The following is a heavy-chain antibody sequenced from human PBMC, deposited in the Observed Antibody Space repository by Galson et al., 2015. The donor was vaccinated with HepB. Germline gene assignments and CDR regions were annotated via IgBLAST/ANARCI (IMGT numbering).Heavy chain of an antibody. V-gene: IGHV3-30*18. J-gene: IGHJ4*02. CDR1: GFTFSTFG. CDR3: AKNQQLGTIDY. Sequence: SLRLSCAASGFTFSTFGMHWVRQVPGKGLEWVAVISYDGSNQYYADPMEGRVTISRDNSKNRLYLQMNGLRTEDTAVYYCAKNQQLGTIDYWGQGTLVIVSS. CDR2: ISYDGSNQ. D-gene: IGHD6-13*01.